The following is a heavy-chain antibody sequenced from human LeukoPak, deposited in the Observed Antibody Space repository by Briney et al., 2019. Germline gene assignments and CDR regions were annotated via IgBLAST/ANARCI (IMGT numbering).Heavy chain of an antibody. CDR3: ARHNHMDV. J-gene: IGHJ6*02. CDR1: GYTLTELS. D-gene: IGHD1-14*01. Sequence: GASVKVSCKVSGYTLTELSMHWVRQAPGQGLEWMGIINPSGGSSSHAQKLQGRVTMTSDTSTGTVYMELSSLRSEDTAIYYCARHNHMDVWGQGTTVTVS. V-gene: IGHV1-46*01. CDR2: INPSGGSS.